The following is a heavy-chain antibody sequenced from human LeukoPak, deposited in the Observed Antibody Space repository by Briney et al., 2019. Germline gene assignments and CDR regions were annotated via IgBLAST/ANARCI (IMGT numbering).Heavy chain of an antibody. CDR3: ARDRDTAMGYFDY. CDR2: IYYSGST. V-gene: IGHV4-59*12. CDR1: GGSISSYY. J-gene: IGHJ4*02. Sequence: SETLSLTCTVSGGSISSYYWSWIRQPPGKGLEWIGYIYYSGSTNYNPSLKSRVTISVDTSKNQFSLKPSSVTAADTAVYYCARDRDTAMGYFDYWGQGTLVTVSS. D-gene: IGHD5-18*01.